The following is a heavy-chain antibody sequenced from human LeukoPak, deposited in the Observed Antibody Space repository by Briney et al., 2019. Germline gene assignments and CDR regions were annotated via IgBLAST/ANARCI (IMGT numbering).Heavy chain of an antibody. CDR3: ARAPYSSSWYFDY. CDR1: GFTFSTYA. V-gene: IGHV3-23*01. D-gene: IGHD6-13*01. Sequence: GGSLRLSCAASGFTFSTYAMSWVRQAPGKGLERVAAISGSGGSTYYADSVKGRFTISRDNSKNTVYLQMDSLRAEDTAVYHCARAPYSSSWYFDYWGQGTLVTVSS. CDR2: ISGSGGST. J-gene: IGHJ4*02.